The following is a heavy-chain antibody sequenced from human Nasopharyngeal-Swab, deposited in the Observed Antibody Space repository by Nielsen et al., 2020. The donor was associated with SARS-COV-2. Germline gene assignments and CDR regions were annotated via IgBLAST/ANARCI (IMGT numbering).Heavy chain of an antibody. CDR3: TTDFYFDY. V-gene: IGHV3-73*01. Sequence: GALKISCAASGFIFSASAIHWVRQASGKGLEWFGRIGDKDHNYATTYGASVQGRFTISRDDSKNTAFLQMDSLKTEDTALYYCTTDFYFDYWGQGTLVTVSS. CDR2: IGDKDHNYAT. CDR1: GFIFSASA. J-gene: IGHJ4*02.